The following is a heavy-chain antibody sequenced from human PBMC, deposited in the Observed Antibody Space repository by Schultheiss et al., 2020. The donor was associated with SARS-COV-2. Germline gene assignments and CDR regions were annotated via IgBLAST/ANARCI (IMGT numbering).Heavy chain of an antibody. D-gene: IGHD1-26*01. CDR1: GGSISKGGYY. CDR3: ARNHIVGATNYYYYGMDV. CDR2: IYHSGST. J-gene: IGHJ6*02. Sequence: SETLSLTCTVSGGSISKGGYYWNWIRQHPGKGLEWIGHIYHSGSTFYNPSLKSRLTISVDTSENQFSLKLSSVTAADTAVYYCARNHIVGATNYYYYGMDVWGQGTTVTVSS. V-gene: IGHV4-31*03.